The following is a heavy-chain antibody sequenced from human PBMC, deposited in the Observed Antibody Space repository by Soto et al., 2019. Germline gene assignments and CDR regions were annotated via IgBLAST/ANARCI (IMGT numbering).Heavy chain of an antibody. V-gene: IGHV1-69*01. Sequence: QVQLVQSGAEVKRPGSSIKVSCKVSGGTFSSYRINCVRQAPGQGLEWLGGIIHVFGIGGKSQKFQGRVTFTAEESTRTAYMELSSLRSGDTAMYYCATRAGYHAFDLWGHGTMVPVSA. CDR2: IIHVFGIG. J-gene: IGHJ3*01. CDR3: ATRAGYHAFDL. CDR1: GGTFSSYR. D-gene: IGHD2-15*01.